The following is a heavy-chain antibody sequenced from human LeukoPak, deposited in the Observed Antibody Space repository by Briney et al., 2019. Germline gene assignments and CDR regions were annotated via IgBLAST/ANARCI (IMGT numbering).Heavy chain of an antibody. V-gene: IGHV3-30*09. D-gene: IGHD4-11*01. CDR1: GFTFSSYT. CDR2: VSVEGIGR. J-gene: IGHJ4*02. Sequence: PGGSLRLSCAASGFTFSSYTFYWFRQAPGKGLEWVASVSVEGIGRYFPGSVEGRFAISRDDSKKSVFLQMSNVRPEDTALYFCATVTKVDSDYWGQGTLVTVSS. CDR3: ATVTKVDSDY.